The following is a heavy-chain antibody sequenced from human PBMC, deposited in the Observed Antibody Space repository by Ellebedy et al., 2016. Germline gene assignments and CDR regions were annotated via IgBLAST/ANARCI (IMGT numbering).Heavy chain of an antibody. Sequence: ASVKVSXKASGYTFTSYYMHWVRQAPGQGLEWMGIINPSGGSTSYAQKFQGRVTMTRDTSTSTVYMELSSLRSEDTAVYYCARGPMVRGVPYYFDYWGQGTLVTVSS. CDR3: ARGPMVRGVPYYFDY. V-gene: IGHV1-46*01. D-gene: IGHD3-10*01. CDR1: GYTFTSYY. J-gene: IGHJ4*02. CDR2: INPSGGST.